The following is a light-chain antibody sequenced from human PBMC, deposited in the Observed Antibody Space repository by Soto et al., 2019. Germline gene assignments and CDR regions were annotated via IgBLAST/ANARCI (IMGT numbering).Light chain of an antibody. V-gene: IGKV2-28*01. J-gene: IGKJ2*01. CDR1: QSLLHSNGYNY. Sequence: DIVMTQSPLSLPVTLGEPASISCRSSQSLLHSNGYNYLDWYLQKPGQSPQLLIYLGSNRASGVPDRFRGRRSGTDFTLKISRVEAEDVGVYYCMQALQTPMYTFGQGTKLEIK. CDR2: LGS. CDR3: MQALQTPMYT.